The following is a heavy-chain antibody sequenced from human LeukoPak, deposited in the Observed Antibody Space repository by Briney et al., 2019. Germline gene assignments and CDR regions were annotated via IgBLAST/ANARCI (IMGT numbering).Heavy chain of an antibody. D-gene: IGHD3-3*01. V-gene: IGHV4-59*12. CDR3: ARTRITIFGVVIIPFDY. J-gene: IGHJ4*02. CDR2: IYNSGNT. Sequence: SETLSLTCSVSGGSISSYFWSWIRQPPGKGLEWIGYIYNSGNTNYNPSLKSRLTISVDTSKNQFSPKLSSVTAADTAVYYCARTRITIFGVVIIPFDYWGQGTLVTVSS. CDR1: GGSISSYF.